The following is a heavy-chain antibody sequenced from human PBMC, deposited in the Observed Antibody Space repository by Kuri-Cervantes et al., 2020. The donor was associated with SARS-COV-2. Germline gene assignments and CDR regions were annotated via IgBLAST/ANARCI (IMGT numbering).Heavy chain of an antibody. CDR2: IRYDGSNK. CDR1: GFTLSSYG. Sequence: GGSLRLSCAASGFTLSSYGMHWVRQAPGKGLEWVAFIRYDGSNKYYADSVKGRFTISRDNSKNTLYLQMNSLRAEDTAVYYCANSLIWLETGFDYWGQGTLVTVSS. CDR3: ANSLIWLETGFDY. D-gene: IGHD6-19*01. J-gene: IGHJ4*02. V-gene: IGHV3-30*02.